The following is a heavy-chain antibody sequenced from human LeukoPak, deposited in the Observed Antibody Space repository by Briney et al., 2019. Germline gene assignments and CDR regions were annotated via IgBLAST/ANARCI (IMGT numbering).Heavy chain of an antibody. D-gene: IGHD5-12*01. V-gene: IGHV1-2*06. CDR2: IDPNSGGT. CDR3: APSSGYGYFDY. Sequence: ASVKVSCKASGYTFTGYYMHWVRQAPGQGLEWMGRIDPNSGGTNYAQKFQGRVTMTRDTSISTAYMELSRLRSDDTAVYYCAPSSGYGYFDYWGRGTLVTVSS. J-gene: IGHJ4*02. CDR1: GYTFTGYY.